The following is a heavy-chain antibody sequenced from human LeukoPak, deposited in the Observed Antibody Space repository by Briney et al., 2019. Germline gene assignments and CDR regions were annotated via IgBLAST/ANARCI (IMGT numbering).Heavy chain of an antibody. CDR3: ARDQGTGVNWFDP. Sequence: SETLSLTCTVSGGSVSSTTYYWGWIRQPPGKGLEWIGSLYYSVSTHYNPSLKSRVTISADTSKNQFSLKLSSVTAADTAVYYCARDQGTGVNWFDPWGQGTLVTVSS. V-gene: IGHV4-39*07. D-gene: IGHD3-10*01. CDR1: GGSVSSTTYY. J-gene: IGHJ5*02. CDR2: LYYSVST.